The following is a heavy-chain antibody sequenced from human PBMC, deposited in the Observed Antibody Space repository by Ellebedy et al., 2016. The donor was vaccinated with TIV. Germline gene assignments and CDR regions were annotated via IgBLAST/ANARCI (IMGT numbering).Heavy chain of an antibody. CDR1: GFTFSSYS. CDR3: AKGRIAVAGDAFDI. J-gene: IGHJ3*02. V-gene: IGHV3-21*04. Sequence: GESLKISCAASGFTFSSYSMNWVRQAPGKGLEWVSSISSSSSYIYYADSVKGRFTISRDNAKNSLYLQMNSLRAEDTAVYYCAKGRIAVAGDAFDIWGQGTMVTVSS. D-gene: IGHD6-19*01. CDR2: ISSSSSYI.